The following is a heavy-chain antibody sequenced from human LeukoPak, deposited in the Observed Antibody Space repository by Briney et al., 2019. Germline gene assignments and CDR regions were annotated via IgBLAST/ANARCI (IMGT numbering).Heavy chain of an antibody. V-gene: IGHV4-34*01. CDR3: ARAPRSARFDY. D-gene: IGHD6-6*01. Sequence: TETLSLAFSVYARSFVGDYCSSVRQPPGKGLEWGGEINHSGSTNYNPSLKSRVTISVHTSKNQFSLKLSSVTAADTAVYYCARAPRSARFDYWGQGTLVTVSS. CDR2: INHSGST. J-gene: IGHJ4*02. CDR1: ARSFVGDY.